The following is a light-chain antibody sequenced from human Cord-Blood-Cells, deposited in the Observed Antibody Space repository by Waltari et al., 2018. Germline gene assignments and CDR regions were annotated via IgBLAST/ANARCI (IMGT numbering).Light chain of an antibody. CDR1: KLGDKY. Sequence: SYELTQPPSVSVSPGQTARITCSGDKLGDKYACWYQQKPGQSPVLVIYQDSKRPSGIPERFSGSNSGNTATLTISGTQAMDEADYYCQAWDSSTHVFGTGTKVTVL. CDR3: QAWDSSTHV. J-gene: IGLJ1*01. V-gene: IGLV3-1*01. CDR2: QDS.